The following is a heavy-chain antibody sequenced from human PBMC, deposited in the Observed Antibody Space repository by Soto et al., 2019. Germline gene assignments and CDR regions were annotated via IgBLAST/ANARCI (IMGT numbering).Heavy chain of an antibody. D-gene: IGHD3-22*01. J-gene: IGHJ3*01. CDR2: ISGDSNYI. CDR1: GFSFSGYN. Sequence: GGSLRLSCGASGFSFSGYNMNWFRQAPGRGLEWVSSISGDSNYIYYADSVQGRFTISRDNAKNSVYLQMNSLRAEDTAVYYCARVVYFDRSAYGLWGQGTMVTVSS. CDR3: ARVVYFDRSAYGL. V-gene: IGHV3-21*01.